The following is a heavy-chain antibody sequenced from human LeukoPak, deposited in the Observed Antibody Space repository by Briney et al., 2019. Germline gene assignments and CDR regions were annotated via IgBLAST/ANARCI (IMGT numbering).Heavy chain of an antibody. CDR2: ISLASSYI. Sequence: GRSLRLSCAASGFTFSSYSMIWVRQAPGKGLEWVSFISLASSYIYYADSVKGRFTISRDNANNSLSLQMNSLRADDTAVYYCARGLAVLTVDWYFDLWGRGTLVTVSS. V-gene: IGHV3-21*01. CDR1: GFTFSSYS. CDR3: ARGLAVLTVDWYFDL. D-gene: IGHD3-16*01. J-gene: IGHJ2*01.